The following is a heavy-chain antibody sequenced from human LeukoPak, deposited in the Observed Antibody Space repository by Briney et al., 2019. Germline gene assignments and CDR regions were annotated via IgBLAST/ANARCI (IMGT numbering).Heavy chain of an antibody. CDR1: GFTVSSNY. CDR2: IWNRGST. Sequence: GGSLRLSCAASGFTVSSNYMTWVRQAPGKGLEWVSTIWNRGSTSYVDSVKGRFTISRDSSKNTLYLQMNSLRAEDTAVYYCAGGPRWLNFDYWGQGTLVSVSS. D-gene: IGHD4-23*01. J-gene: IGHJ4*02. V-gene: IGHV3-53*01. CDR3: AGGPRWLNFDY.